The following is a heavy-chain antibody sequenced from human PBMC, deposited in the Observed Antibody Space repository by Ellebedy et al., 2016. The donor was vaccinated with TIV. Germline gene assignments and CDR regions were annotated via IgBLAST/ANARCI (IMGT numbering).Heavy chain of an antibody. CDR1: GFTFDDYA. V-gene: IGHV3-9*01. CDR3: ARVPESGGSDYYFDY. CDR2: ISWNSGSI. Sequence: GGSLRLSXAASGFTFDDYAMHWVRQAPGKGLEWVSGISWNSGSIGYADSVKGRFTISRDNAKNSLFLQMNSLRAEDTAIYFCARVPESGGSDYYFDYWGQGTLVTVSS. J-gene: IGHJ4*02. D-gene: IGHD2-15*01.